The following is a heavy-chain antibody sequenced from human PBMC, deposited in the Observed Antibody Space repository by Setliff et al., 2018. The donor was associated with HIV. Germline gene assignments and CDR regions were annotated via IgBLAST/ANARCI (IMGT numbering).Heavy chain of an antibody. Sequence: PSETLPLTCTVSGGSISSYYWSWIRQPPGKGLEWIGNIYSSGSTNYNPSLKSRVTISVDTPKIQFSLRLSSVTAADTAVYYCARLGGLRYYDSSGYFDYWGQGMLVTVSS. V-gene: IGHV4-4*08. CDR3: ARLGGLRYYDSSGYFDY. D-gene: IGHD3-22*01. CDR2: IYSSGST. J-gene: IGHJ4*02. CDR1: GGSISSYY.